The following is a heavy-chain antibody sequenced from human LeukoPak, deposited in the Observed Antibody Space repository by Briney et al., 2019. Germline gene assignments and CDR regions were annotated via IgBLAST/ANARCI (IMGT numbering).Heavy chain of an antibody. V-gene: IGHV1-46*03. Sequence: ASVKVSCKASGYTFTSYYMHWVRQAPGQGLEWMGIINPSGGSTSYAQKFQGRVTMTRDTSASTVYMELSSLRSEDTAVYYCARVTKTGAPPIGIWGQGTMVTVSS. CDR1: GYTFTSYY. D-gene: IGHD1-1*01. CDR2: INPSGGST. J-gene: IGHJ3*02. CDR3: ARVTKTGAPPIGI.